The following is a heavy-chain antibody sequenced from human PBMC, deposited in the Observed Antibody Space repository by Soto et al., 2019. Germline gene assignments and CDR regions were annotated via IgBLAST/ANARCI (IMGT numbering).Heavy chain of an antibody. CDR3: ARASFEMATILPFAEYFQH. J-gene: IGHJ1*01. CDR1: GGTFSSYA. V-gene: IGHV1-69*01. Sequence: QVQLVQSGAEVKKPGSSVKVSCKASGGTFSSYAISWVRQAPGQGLEWMGGIIPIFGTANYAQKFQGRVTITADESTSQAYMELSSLRSEDTAVYYCARASFEMATILPFAEYFQHWGQGTLVTVSS. D-gene: IGHD5-12*01. CDR2: IIPIFGTA.